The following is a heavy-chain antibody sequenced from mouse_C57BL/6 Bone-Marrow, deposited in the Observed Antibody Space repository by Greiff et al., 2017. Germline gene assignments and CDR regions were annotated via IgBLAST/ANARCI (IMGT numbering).Heavy chain of an antibody. CDR3: AREGLLRAWFAY. CDR2: IDPSDSYT. V-gene: IGHV1-69*01. D-gene: IGHD1-1*01. J-gene: IGHJ3*01. CDR1: GYTFTSYW. Sequence: QVQLQQPGAELVMPGASVKLSCKASGYTFTSYWMHWVKQRPGQGLEWIGEIDPSDSYTTYNQKFKGKSTLTVDKSSSTAYTQLSSLTSEDSAVYYCAREGLLRAWFAYWGQGTLVTVSA.